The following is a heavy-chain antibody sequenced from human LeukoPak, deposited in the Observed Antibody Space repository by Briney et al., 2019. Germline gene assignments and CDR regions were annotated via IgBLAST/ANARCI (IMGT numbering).Heavy chain of an antibody. Sequence: GGSLRLSCAASGFSFGSCWMHWVRQAPGKELVWVSRINGDGSTTSYADSVRGRFTISRDNAKNTLYLQMNSLRADDSAVYFCASLVGGYYPPVEAFDVWGQGTMVTVSS. J-gene: IGHJ3*01. CDR3: ASLVGGYYPPVEAFDV. CDR1: GFSFGSCW. D-gene: IGHD3-3*01. V-gene: IGHV3-74*01. CDR2: INGDGSTT.